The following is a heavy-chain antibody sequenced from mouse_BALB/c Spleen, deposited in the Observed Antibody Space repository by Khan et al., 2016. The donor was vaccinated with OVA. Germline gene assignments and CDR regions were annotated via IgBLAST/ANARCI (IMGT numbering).Heavy chain of an antibody. Sequence: QVQLKQSGPGLVAPSQTLSITCTVSGFSLTSYGVHWVRQPPGKGLEWLGVIWAGGSTNYYSAHISRLSTSKDNSKSKDFIKEDSVQSDGAALYYCARLEDIWGEGTTLTVSS. CDR1: GFSLTSYG. V-gene: IGHV2-9*02. D-gene: IGHD1-3*01. J-gene: IGHJ2*01. CDR3: ARLEDI. CDR2: IWAGGST.